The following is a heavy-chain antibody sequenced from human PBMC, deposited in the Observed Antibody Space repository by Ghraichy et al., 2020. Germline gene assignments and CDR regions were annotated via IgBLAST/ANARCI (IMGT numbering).Heavy chain of an antibody. CDR2: MYHDGHT. Sequence: SETLSLTCTVSGGSINSLYYWGWIRQSPGKGLEWIGSMYHDGHTYNSPSIKSRVTISVDMSKKQFSLKVDSVTATDTAVYFCASRVGDTANYYNGMDVWGQGTTVTVSS. D-gene: IGHD1-26*01. CDR1: GGSINSLYY. CDR3: ASRVGDTANYYNGMDV. V-gene: IGHV4-38-2*02. J-gene: IGHJ6*02.